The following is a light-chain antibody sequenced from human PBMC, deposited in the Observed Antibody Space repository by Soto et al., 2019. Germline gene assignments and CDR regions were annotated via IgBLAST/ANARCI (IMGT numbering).Light chain of an antibody. Sequence: EIVMTQSPPTLSVSPGERATLYCRASQSVGSKLAWYQQRPGQSPRLLIFGASIRATGIPARFSGSGSGTEFTLTIGSLQSEDGALYYCQQYNNWPGTFGQGTKVDIK. V-gene: IGKV3-15*01. CDR1: QSVGSK. CDR3: QQYNNWPGT. CDR2: GAS. J-gene: IGKJ1*01.